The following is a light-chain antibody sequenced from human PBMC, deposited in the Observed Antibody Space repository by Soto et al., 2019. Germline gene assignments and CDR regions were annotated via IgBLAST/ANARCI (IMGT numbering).Light chain of an antibody. V-gene: IGLV2-14*01. J-gene: IGLJ1*01. Sequence: QSALTQPASVSGSPGQSITISCTGTSSDVGGYNYVSWYQQHPGKAPKLMIYEVSNRPSGVSNRFSDSKSGNTASLTISGLQAEDEADYYCSSYTRSSTPYVVGTGTKVTVL. CDR2: EVS. CDR3: SSYTRSSTPYV. CDR1: SSDVGGYNY.